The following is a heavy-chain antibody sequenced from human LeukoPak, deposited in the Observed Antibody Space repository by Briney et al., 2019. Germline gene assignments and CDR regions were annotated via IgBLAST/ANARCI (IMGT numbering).Heavy chain of an antibody. J-gene: IGHJ3*02. CDR1: GGSISSYY. CDR3: ARPAGVAVAGEVHDAFDI. D-gene: IGHD6-19*01. CDR2: IYYSGST. V-gene: IGHV4-59*08. Sequence: SETLSLTCTVSGGSISSYYWSWIRQPPGKGLEWIGYIYYSGSTNYNPSLKSRVTISVDTSKNQFSLKLSSVTAADTAVYYCARPAGVAVAGEVHDAFDIWGQGTMVTVSS.